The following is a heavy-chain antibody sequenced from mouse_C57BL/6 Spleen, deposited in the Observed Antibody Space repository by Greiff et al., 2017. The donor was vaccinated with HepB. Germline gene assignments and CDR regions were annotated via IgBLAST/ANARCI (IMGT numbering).Heavy chain of an antibody. CDR3: AREGELGLFDY. D-gene: IGHD4-1*01. CDR1: GYTFTSYT. V-gene: IGHV1-4*01. Sequence: VQLQQPGAELASPGASVKMSCKASGYTFTSYTMPWVNQRPGQGLEWIGYINPSSGYTKYNQKFKDKATLTADKSSSTAYMQLSSLTSEDSAVYYCAREGELGLFDYWGQGTTLTVSS. CDR2: INPSSGYT. J-gene: IGHJ2*01.